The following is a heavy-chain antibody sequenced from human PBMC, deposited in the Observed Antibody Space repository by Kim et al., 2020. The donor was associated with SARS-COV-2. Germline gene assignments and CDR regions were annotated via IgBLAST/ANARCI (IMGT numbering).Heavy chain of an antibody. CDR2: IIPILGTA. J-gene: IGHJ6*01. CDR3: ASIRDGYNNYYFYGMDV. D-gene: IGHD5-12*01. CDR1: GGTFNSYA. Sequence: SVKVSCKASGGTFNSYAISWVRQAPGQGLEWMGVIIPILGTAKSAQKFQGRVTITADESTNTAYMELSSLKSQDTAVYYCASIRDGYNNYYFYGMDVW. V-gene: IGHV1-69*13.